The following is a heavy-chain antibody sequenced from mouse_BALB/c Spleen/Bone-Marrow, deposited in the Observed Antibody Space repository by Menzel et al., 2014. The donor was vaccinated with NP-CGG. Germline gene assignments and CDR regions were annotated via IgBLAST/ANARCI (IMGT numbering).Heavy chain of an antibody. CDR2: ISTYYGDA. CDR1: GYTFTDYA. D-gene: IGHD1-1*01. V-gene: IGHV1S137*01. Sequence: VQLVESGAELVRPGVSVKISCKGSGYTFTDYALHWVKQSHAKSLEWIGIISTYYGDASYNQKFKGKATMTVDKSSSTAYMELARLTSEDSATYYCARVSYDYFDYWGQGTTLTVSS. CDR3: ARVSYDYFDY. J-gene: IGHJ2*01.